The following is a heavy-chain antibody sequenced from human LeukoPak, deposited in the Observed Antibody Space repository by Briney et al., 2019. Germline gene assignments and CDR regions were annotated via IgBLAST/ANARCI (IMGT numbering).Heavy chain of an antibody. V-gene: IGHV3-23*01. CDR3: ARDIVWLQLEY. D-gene: IGHD5-24*01. J-gene: IGHJ4*02. CDR1: GFTFSGYA. CDR2: ISGSGGTS. Sequence: GGSLRLSCAASGFTFSGYAMSWVRQAPGEGLEWVSAISGSGGTSFYADSVKGRFTISRDNSKNTLYLQMNSLRAEDTAVYYCARDIVWLQLEYWGQGTLVTVSS.